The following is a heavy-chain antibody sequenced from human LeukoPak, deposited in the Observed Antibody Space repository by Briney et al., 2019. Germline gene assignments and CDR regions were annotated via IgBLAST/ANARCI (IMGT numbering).Heavy chain of an antibody. V-gene: IGHV4-34*01. Sequence: SETLSLTCAVYGGSFSPYYWSWIRQPPGKGLEWIGEINRSGSTNYNPSLKSRVTISVDTSKNQFSLRLSSVTAADTVVYYCARGGFYCGGDCYVDYWGQGTLVTVSS. CDR2: INRSGST. CDR1: GGSFSPYY. J-gene: IGHJ4*02. CDR3: ARGGFYCGGDCYVDY. D-gene: IGHD2-21*02.